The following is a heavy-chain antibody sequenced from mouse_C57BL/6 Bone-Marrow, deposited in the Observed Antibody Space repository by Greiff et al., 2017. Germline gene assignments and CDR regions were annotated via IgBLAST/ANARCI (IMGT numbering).Heavy chain of an antibody. Sequence: QVHVKQSGPELVKPGASVKISYKASGYAFSSSWMNWVKQRPGKGLEWIGRIYPGDGDTNYNGKFKGKATLTADKSSSTAYMQLSSLTSEDSAVYFCARKDGYYWYFDVWGTGTTVTVSS. D-gene: IGHD2-3*01. CDR3: ARKDGYYWYFDV. CDR2: IYPGDGDT. J-gene: IGHJ1*03. CDR1: GYAFSSSW. V-gene: IGHV1-82*01.